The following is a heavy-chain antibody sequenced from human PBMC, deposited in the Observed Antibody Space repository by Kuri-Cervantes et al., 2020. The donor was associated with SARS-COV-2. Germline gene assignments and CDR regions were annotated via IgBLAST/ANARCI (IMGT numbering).Heavy chain of an antibody. D-gene: IGHD6-19*01. Sequence: LSLTCAASGFTSSNYGMNWVRQAPGKGLEWLSFISSSGHRADYADSVSGRFTISRDNSKNTLYLQMNRLRAEDTATYFCARDTGWYVFDYWGQGTLVTVSS. J-gene: IGHJ4*02. V-gene: IGHV3-23*01. CDR3: ARDTGWYVFDY. CDR1: GFTSSNYG. CDR2: ISSSGHRA.